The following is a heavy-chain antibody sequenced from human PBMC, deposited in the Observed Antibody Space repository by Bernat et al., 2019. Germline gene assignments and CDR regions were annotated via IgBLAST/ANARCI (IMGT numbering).Heavy chain of an antibody. J-gene: IGHJ5*02. CDR1: GGSISSYY. CDR3: ARETWGDSGYHTSRYNWFDP. V-gene: IGHV4-59*01. CDR2: IYYSGST. Sequence: QVQLQESGPGLVKPSETLSLTCTVSGGSISSYYWSWIRQPPGKGLEWIGYIYYSGSTNYNPSLKSRVTISVDTSKNQFSLKLSSVTAADTAVYYCARETWGDSGYHTSRYNWFDPWGQGTLVTVSS. D-gene: IGHD5-12*01.